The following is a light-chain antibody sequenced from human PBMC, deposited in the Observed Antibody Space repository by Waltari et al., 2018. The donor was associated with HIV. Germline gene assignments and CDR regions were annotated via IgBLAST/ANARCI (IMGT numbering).Light chain of an antibody. CDR2: DVS. CDR1: NSDVGIYNY. Sequence: QSALTQPASVSGSPGQSITISCTGTNSDVGIYNYVSRYQQHSGTAPKVMIYDVSHRPSGVSHRFSGSKSGNTASLTISGLQAEDEADYYCCSYTIGRTLVFGTGTKVAV. V-gene: IGLV2-14*03. J-gene: IGLJ1*01. CDR3: CSYTIGRTLV.